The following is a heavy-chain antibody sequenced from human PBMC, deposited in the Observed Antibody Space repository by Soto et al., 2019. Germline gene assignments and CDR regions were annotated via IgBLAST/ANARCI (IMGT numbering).Heavy chain of an antibody. V-gene: IGHV5-51*01. CDR1: GYSFTSYW. CDR3: AKLRMDIVATVEAFDI. J-gene: IGHJ3*02. CDR2: IYPGDSDT. Sequence: PGESLKISCKGSGYSFTSYWIGWVRQMPEKGLEWMGIIYPGDSDTRYSPSFQGQVTITADKTISTAYQQWSSLKASDTAMYYCAKLRMDIVATVEAFDIWGQGTMVTVSS. D-gene: IGHD5-12*01.